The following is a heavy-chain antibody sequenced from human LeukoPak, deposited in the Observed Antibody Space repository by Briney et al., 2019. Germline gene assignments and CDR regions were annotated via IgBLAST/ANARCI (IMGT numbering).Heavy chain of an antibody. CDR2: IKDDGGDK. CDR3: ARGTGWYPDY. J-gene: IGHJ4*02. D-gene: IGHD6-19*01. CDR1: GFTFSNSW. V-gene: IGHV3-7*01. Sequence: GGSLRLSCAASGFTFSNSWMNWVRQAPGKGLEWVAHIKDDGGDKNYVDSVKGRFTISRDNAKKSLYPQMNSLTADDTAVYYCARGTGWYPDYWGQGILVTVSS.